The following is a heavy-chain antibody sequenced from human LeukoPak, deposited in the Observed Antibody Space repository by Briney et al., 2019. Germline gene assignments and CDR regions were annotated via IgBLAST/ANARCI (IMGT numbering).Heavy chain of an antibody. CDR2: ISSSSSTI. V-gene: IGHV3-48*01. D-gene: IGHD3-3*01. Sequence: TGGPLRLPCAASGFTFSSYSMNWVRQAPGKGLEWVSYISSSSSTIYYADSVKGRFTISRDNAKNSLYLQMNSLRAEDTAVYYCARHDLLSGYYALDYWGPGTLVIVSS. CDR3: ARHDLLSGYYALDY. J-gene: IGHJ4*02. CDR1: GFTFSSYS.